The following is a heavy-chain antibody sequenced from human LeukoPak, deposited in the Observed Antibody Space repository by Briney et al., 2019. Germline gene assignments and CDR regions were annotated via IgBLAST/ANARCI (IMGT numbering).Heavy chain of an antibody. CDR1: GCSVSSYY. CDR3: ARVSHRRQLLLSV. D-gene: IGHD2-2*01. J-gene: IGHJ4*02. CDR2: IYYSGST. Sequence: SETLSLTCTVSGCSVSSYYWSWILQPPGKGLEGIGYIYYSGSTNYNPSLKTRVTMSVDTSKNQFSLKPTSVTAADTAVYYCARVSHRRQLLLSVWGQGTLVTVSS. V-gene: IGHV4-59*02.